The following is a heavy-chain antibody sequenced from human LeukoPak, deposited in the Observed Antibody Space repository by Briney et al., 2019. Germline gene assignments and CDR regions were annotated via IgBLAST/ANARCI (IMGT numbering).Heavy chain of an antibody. V-gene: IGHV3-30*18. D-gene: IGHD3-10*01. CDR1: GFTFSSSG. CDR3: AKDLYYYGSGSLIMGHYYYGMDV. J-gene: IGHJ6*04. Sequence: PGRSLRLSCAASGFTFSSSGMHWVRPAPGKGLEWVAVISYDGSNKSYADSVKGRFTISRDNSKNTLYLQMNSLRAEGTAVYYCAKDLYYYGSGSLIMGHYYYGMDVWGKGTTVTVSS. CDR2: ISYDGSNK.